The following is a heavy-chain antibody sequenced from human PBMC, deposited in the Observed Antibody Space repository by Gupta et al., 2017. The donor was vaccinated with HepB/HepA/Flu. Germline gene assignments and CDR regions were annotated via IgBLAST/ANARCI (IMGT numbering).Heavy chain of an antibody. CDR3: ATTPRRYFEYFDF. D-gene: IGHD3-9*01. CDR2: ISSSGSPI. V-gene: IGHV3-48*03. Sequence: EVQLVESGGGLVQPGGSLRLSCAASGFTFGSYEMNWVRQAPGKGLEWISYISSSGSPIYYADSVRGRFTISRDNAKNSLYLQMNSLRTEDTGVYYWATTPRRYFEYFDFWGQGTLATVSS. J-gene: IGHJ4*02. CDR1: GFTFGSYE.